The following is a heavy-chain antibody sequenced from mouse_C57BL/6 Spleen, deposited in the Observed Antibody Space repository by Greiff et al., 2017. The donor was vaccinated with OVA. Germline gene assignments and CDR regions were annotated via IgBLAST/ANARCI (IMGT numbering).Heavy chain of an antibody. D-gene: IGHD1-1*01. CDR3: ARSTVEDY. CDR1: GYAFSSYW. CDR2: IYPGAGDT. Sequence: VKLQESGAELVKPGASVKLSCKASGYAFSSYWMNWVKQRPGKGLEWIGQIYPGAGDTNYNGKFKGKATLTADKSSSTAYMQLSSLTSEDSAVYFCARSTVEDYWGQGTSVTVSS. J-gene: IGHJ4*01. V-gene: IGHV1-80*01.